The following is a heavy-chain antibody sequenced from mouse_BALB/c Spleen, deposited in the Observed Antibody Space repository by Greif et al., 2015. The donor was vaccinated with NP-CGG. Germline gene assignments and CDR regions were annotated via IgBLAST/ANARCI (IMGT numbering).Heavy chain of an antibody. D-gene: IGHD2-4*01. CDR2: INPYNGAT. CDR1: GYSFTGYY. V-gene: IGHV1-26*01. CDR3: AIYYDYDEFAY. Sequence: EVQLQQSGPELVKPGASVKISCKASGYSFTGYYMHWVKQSHVKSLEWIGRINPYNGATSYNQNFKDKASLTVDKSSSTAYMELHSLTSEDSAVYYCAIYYDYDEFAYWGQGTLVTVSA. J-gene: IGHJ3*01.